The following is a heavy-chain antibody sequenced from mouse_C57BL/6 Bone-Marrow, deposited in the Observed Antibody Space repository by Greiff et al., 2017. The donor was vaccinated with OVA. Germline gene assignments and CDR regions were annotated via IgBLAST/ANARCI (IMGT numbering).Heavy chain of an antibody. Sequence: VKLLESGAELVKPGASVKLSCKASGYTFTEYTIHWVKQRSGQGLEWIGWFYPGSGSIKYNEKFQDKATLTADKSSSTVYMELSRLTSEDSAVYFGARHDYYGSRRAYWGQGTLVTVSA. V-gene: IGHV1-62-2*01. D-gene: IGHD1-1*01. J-gene: IGHJ3*01. CDR1: GYTFTEYT. CDR2: FYPGSGSI. CDR3: ARHDYYGSRRAY.